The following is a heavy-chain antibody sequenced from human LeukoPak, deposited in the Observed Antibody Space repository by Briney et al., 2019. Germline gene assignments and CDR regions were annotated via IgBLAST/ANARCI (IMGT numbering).Heavy chain of an antibody. D-gene: IGHD2-15*01. J-gene: IGHJ4*02. V-gene: IGHV1-58*02. CDR2: IVVGSGNT. CDR3: AAVIGSGGDPGLFDY. Sequence: SVKVSCKACGFTFTSSAMQWVRQARGQRLEWIGWIVVGSGNTNYAQRFRERVTITRDRSTSTAYMELSSLRSEDTAVYYCAAVIGSGGDPGLFDYWGQGTLVTVSS. CDR1: GFTFTSSA.